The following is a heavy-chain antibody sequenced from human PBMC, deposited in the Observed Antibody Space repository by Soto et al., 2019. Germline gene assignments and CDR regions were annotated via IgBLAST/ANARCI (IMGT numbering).Heavy chain of an antibody. Sequence: HVQLVQSGAEVKKPGYSVKVSCKASGGTFSSYAISWVRQAPGQWLEWMGGIIPFFGTSNYAPTFQGRVTISADASTSTASLELSCLSSEDTAVYYCARVVPFSGSYYKGAFDFWGQGTMVTVSS. V-gene: IGHV1-69*01. D-gene: IGHD3-10*01. J-gene: IGHJ3*01. CDR1: GGTFSSYA. CDR2: IIPFFGTS. CDR3: ARVVPFSGSYYKGAFDF.